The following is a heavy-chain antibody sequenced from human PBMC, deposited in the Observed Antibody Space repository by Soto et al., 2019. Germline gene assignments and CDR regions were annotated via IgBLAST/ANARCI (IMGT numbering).Heavy chain of an antibody. CDR3: AREPDFGSENYYNWAYNYFDP. V-gene: IGHV3-30-3*01. D-gene: IGHD3-10*01. CDR1: GFTFSSFT. CDR2: ISYDGNNK. Sequence: QVQLVESGEGVVQPGRSLTLSCAASGFTFSSFTMHWVRQAPGKGLEWVAVISYDGNNKNYADSVRGRFTISRDNSKNTLFLQMNSLKTDDTAVYYFAREPDFGSENYYNWAYNYFDPWGQGTLVTVSS. J-gene: IGHJ5*02.